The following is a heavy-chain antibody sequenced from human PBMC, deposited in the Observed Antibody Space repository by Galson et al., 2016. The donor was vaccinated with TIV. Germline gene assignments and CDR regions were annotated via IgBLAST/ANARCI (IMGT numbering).Heavy chain of an antibody. J-gene: IGHJ5*02. Sequence: SLRLSCAASRFSFNTYWMSWLRQAPGKGLEWVASINQGGSEKDYVDSVKGRFTITRDNAQTSLYLQMDSLRAEDPAVYYCAIMLFAIVGAPAATPTGYFDPWGQRTLVTVSS. D-gene: IGHD2-2*01. CDR2: INQGGSEK. V-gene: IGHV3-7*01. CDR1: RFSFNTYW. CDR3: AIMLFAIVGAPAATPTGYFDP.